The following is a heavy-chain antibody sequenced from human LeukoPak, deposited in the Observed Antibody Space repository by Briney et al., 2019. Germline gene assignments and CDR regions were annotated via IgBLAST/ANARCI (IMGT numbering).Heavy chain of an antibody. CDR1: GFTFSSYS. CDR2: IWYDGSNK. J-gene: IGHJ6*02. V-gene: IGHV3-33*01. D-gene: IGHD4-11*01. Sequence: GRSLRLSCAASGFTFSSYSMHWVRQAPGKGLEWVAVIWYDGSNKYYADSVKGRFTISRDNSKNTLYLQMNSLRAEDTAVYYCARDLSKHYYYGMDVWGQGTTVTVSS. CDR3: ARDLSKHYYYGMDV.